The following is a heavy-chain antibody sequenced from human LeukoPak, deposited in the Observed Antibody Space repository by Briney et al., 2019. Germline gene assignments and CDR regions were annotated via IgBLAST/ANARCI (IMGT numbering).Heavy chain of an antibody. V-gene: IGHV1-2*02. CDR1: GYTFTGYY. J-gene: IGHJ5*02. CDR3: ARYSSSWSTGINWFDP. D-gene: IGHD6-13*01. CDR2: INPNSGGK. Sequence: ASVKVSCKASGYTFTGYYMHWVRQAPGQGLEWMGWINPNSGGKNYAQKFQGSLTKTRDTAISTTYMELSRLKSDETAVYYCARYSSSWSTGINWFDPWGQGTLVTVSS.